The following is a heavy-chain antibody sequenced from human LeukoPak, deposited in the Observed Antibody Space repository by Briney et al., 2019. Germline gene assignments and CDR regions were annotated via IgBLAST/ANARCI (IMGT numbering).Heavy chain of an antibody. Sequence: GGSLRLSCTASGLTFGDYAMSWVRQAPGKGLEWVSGLSGSGGTTYYVDSVKGRFTISRDNSKNTLYLQMNSLRAEDTAVYYCAKDRVGAMLYFDYWGQGTLVTVSS. D-gene: IGHD1-26*01. J-gene: IGHJ4*02. CDR2: LSGSGGTT. CDR3: AKDRVGAMLYFDY. CDR1: GLTFGDYA. V-gene: IGHV3-23*01.